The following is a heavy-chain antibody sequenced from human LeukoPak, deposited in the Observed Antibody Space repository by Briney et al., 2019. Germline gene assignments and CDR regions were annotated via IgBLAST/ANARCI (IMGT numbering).Heavy chain of an antibody. V-gene: IGHV4-39*01. Sequence: SETLSLTCTVSGASISSSSYYWGWIRQTPGRGLEWIASLDSDENTYYNAALKGRVTISVDMSLNHFSLRPSSVTAADSGVYYCARQATEYVGGFWFDPWGQGTLVAVSS. CDR1: GASISSSSYY. D-gene: IGHD3-16*01. CDR3: ARQATEYVGGFWFDP. J-gene: IGHJ5*02. CDR2: LDSDENT.